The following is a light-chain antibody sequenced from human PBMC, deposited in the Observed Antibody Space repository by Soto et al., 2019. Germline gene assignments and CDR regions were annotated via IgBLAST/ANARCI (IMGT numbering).Light chain of an antibody. J-gene: IGLJ1*01. CDR1: SSDVGGYNY. V-gene: IGLV2-8*01. CDR3: SSYAGSSNV. CDR2: EVN. Sequence: QSALTQPASVSVSPGQSITISYTGTSSDVGGYNYVSWYQQHPGKAPKLMIYEVNKRPSGVPDRFSGSKSGNTASLTVSGLQAEDEADYYCSSYAGSSNVFGTGTKVTVL.